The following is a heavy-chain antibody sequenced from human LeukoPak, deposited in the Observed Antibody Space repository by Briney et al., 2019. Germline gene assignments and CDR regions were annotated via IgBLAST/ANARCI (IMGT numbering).Heavy chain of an antibody. V-gene: IGHV1-46*01. J-gene: IGHJ4*02. CDR3: ARGGGTLRPGVVVAADLFDY. Sequence: ASVKVSCKASGYTFTSYYMHWVRQAPGQGLEWMGIINPSGGSTSYAQKFQGRVTMTRDTSMSTVYMELSSLRSEDTAVYYCARGGGTLRPGVVVAADLFDYWGQGTLVTVSS. CDR2: INPSGGST. CDR1: GYTFTSYY. D-gene: IGHD2-15*01.